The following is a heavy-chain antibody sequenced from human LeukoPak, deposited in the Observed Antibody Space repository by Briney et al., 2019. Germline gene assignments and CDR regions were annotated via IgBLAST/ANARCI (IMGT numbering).Heavy chain of an antibody. V-gene: IGHV4-59*08. CDR2: IFYSGST. D-gene: IGHD3-16*01. CDR3: ARPGGETRVIPFDY. Sequence: SETLSLTCTVSGGSFINHYLTWIRQPPGKGLEWIGCIFYSGSTTYNPSLMSRVTMSVDTSKNQFSLKLSSVTAADTAVYYCARPGGETRVIPFDYWGQGALVTVSS. CDR1: GGSFINHY. J-gene: IGHJ4*02.